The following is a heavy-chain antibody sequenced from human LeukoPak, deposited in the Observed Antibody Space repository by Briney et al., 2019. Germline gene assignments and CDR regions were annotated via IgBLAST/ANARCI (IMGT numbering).Heavy chain of an antibody. CDR2: IYDSGST. V-gene: IGHV4-38-2*02. J-gene: IGHJ4*02. CDR1: GYSISSGDY. D-gene: IGHD2/OR15-2a*01. Sequence: TSETLSLTCAVSGYSISSGDYWGWIRQPPGKGLGGIGIIYDSGSTYYNPSLKSRVTISVDTSKNQFSLQLSSVTAADTAVYYLARDRPLSMRPRGHFDYCGQGTLVTVSS. CDR3: ARDRPLSMRPRGHFDY.